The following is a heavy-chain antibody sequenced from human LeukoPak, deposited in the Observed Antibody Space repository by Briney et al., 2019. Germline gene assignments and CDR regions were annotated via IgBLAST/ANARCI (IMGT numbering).Heavy chain of an antibody. Sequence: GASMKVPCKASGYTFTGHYIHWVRQAPGQGLEWMGWINPNSGSTNYAQNFQGRVTMTRDTSITTAYMELSRLRSDDTAVYFCARGYYSNVNWFDPWGQGTLVTVSS. D-gene: IGHD6-13*01. CDR2: INPNSGST. CDR3: ARGYYSNVNWFDP. CDR1: GYTFTGHY. J-gene: IGHJ5*02. V-gene: IGHV1-2*02.